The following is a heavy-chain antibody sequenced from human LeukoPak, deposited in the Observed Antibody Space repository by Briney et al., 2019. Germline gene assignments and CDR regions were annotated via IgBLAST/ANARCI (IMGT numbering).Heavy chain of an antibody. CDR3: AGLNGRGIAVAGRLQWGAFDI. Sequence: KPSETLSLTCTVSGYSISSGYYWGWIRQPPGKGLEWIGSIYHSGSTYYNPSLKSRVTISVDTSKNQFSLKLSSVTAADTAVYYCAGLNGRGIAVAGRLQWGAFDIWGQGTMVTVSS. J-gene: IGHJ3*02. CDR2: IYHSGST. D-gene: IGHD6-19*01. V-gene: IGHV4-38-2*02. CDR1: GYSISSGYY.